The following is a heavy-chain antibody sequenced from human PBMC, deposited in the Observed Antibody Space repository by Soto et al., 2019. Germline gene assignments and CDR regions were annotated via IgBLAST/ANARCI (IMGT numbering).Heavy chain of an antibody. Sequence: SETLSLTCTVSSGPISVTNVFWGWVRQPPGKGLEWIGNIDYSGTANFSPSLATRVTFHVDTSKNQFSLKLYSVTAADTAVYYCASTARSCSGGSCYEYFQHWGQGTLVTLSS. CDR3: ASTARSCSGGSCYEYFQH. J-gene: IGHJ1*01. CDR2: IDYSGTA. CDR1: SGPISVTNVF. V-gene: IGHV4-39*07. D-gene: IGHD2-15*01.